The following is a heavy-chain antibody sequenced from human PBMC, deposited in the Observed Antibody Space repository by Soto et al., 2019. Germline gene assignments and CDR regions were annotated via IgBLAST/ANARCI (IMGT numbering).Heavy chain of an antibody. Sequence: GGSLRLSCAASGFTFSSYWMSWVRQAPGKGLEWVANIKQDGSEKYYVDSVKGRFTISRDNAKNSLYLQMNSLRAEDATVYYCWSKRTPDFSRRHDSHAFDIWGQGTMVTVSS. CDR3: WSKRTPDFSRRHDSHAFDI. D-gene: IGHD6-13*01. CDR1: GFTFSSYW. CDR2: IKQDGSEK. J-gene: IGHJ3*02. V-gene: IGHV3-7*01.